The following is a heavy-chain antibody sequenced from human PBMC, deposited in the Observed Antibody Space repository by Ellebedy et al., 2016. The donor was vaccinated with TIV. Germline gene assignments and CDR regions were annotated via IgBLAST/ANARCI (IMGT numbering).Heavy chain of an antibody. J-gene: IGHJ5*02. Sequence: GSLRLXXAVYGGSFSGYYWSWIRQPPGKGLEWIGEINHSGSTNYNPSLKSRVTISVDTSKNQFSLKLSSVTAADTAVYYCARAYYGSGSYYKLGWFDPWGQGTLVTVSS. D-gene: IGHD3-10*01. CDR1: GGSFSGYY. CDR2: INHSGST. CDR3: ARAYYGSGSYYKLGWFDP. V-gene: IGHV4-34*01.